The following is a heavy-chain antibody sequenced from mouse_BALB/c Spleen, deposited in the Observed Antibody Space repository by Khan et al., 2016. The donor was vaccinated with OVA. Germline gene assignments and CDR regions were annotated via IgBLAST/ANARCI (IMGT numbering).Heavy chain of an antibody. CDR1: GYIFTSYW. CDR3: ARGAITSHSMDY. Sequence: VELVESGAELVRPGASVRLSCKTSGYIFTSYWIHWVKQRSGQGLEWIARIYPGTGSTYYNEIFKGKATLTADKSSNPAYMQLSSLKYEDSTVYFCARGAITSHSMDYWGQGTSVTVSS. CDR2: IYPGTGST. V-gene: IGHV1S132*01. D-gene: IGHD1-1*01. J-gene: IGHJ4*01.